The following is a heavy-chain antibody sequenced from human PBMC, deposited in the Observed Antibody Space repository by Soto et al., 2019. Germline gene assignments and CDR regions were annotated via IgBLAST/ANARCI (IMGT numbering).Heavy chain of an antibody. CDR1: GFTFSTYG. D-gene: IGHD1-1*01. CDR2: ISYDESYK. V-gene: IGHV3-30*18. CDR3: AKDPPTGSLLIGVFDY. J-gene: IGHJ4*02. Sequence: PGGSLRLSCAASGFTFSTYGMHLVRQSPGKGLEWVAVISYDESYKYYADSVKGRFTISRDNSKNTLYLQMNSLRAEDTAVYYCAKDPPTGSLLIGVFDYWGQGTLVTVSS.